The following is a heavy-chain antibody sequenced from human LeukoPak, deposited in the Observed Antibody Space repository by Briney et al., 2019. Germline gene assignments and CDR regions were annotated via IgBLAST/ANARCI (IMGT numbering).Heavy chain of an antibody. CDR1: GFDFSSNW. CDR3: AKDHYWSIDY. D-gene: IGHD3-3*01. J-gene: IGHJ4*02. Sequence: GGSLRLSCAASGFDFSSNWMHWVRHAPGQGLVWVSRIKGDGISTNYADSEKGRFTISRDIAKNTLYLQMNSLRAEDTGVYYCAKDHYWSIDYWGRGTLVTVSS. V-gene: IGHV3-74*01. CDR2: IKGDGIST.